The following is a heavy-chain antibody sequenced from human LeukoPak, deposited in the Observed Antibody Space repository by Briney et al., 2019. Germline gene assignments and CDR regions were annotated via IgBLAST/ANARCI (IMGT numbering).Heavy chain of an antibody. CDR3: ARANPPAISFFDY. V-gene: IGHV3-33*01. Sequence: GESLKISCAASGFTFSSYGMHWVRQAPGKELEWVAVIWYDGSNKYYADSVKGRFTISRDNSKNSLYLQMNSLRAEDTAVYYCARANPPAISFFDYWGQGTLVTVSS. D-gene: IGHD3-9*01. CDR2: IWYDGSNK. J-gene: IGHJ4*02. CDR1: GFTFSSYG.